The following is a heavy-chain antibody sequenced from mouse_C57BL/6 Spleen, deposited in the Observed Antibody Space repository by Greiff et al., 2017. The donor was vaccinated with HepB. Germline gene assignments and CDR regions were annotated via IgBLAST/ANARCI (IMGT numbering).Heavy chain of an antibody. CDR2: IDPSDSYT. D-gene: IGHD2-2*01. CDR3: ARSPSMVTGGYFDY. J-gene: IGHJ2*01. Sequence: QVQLQQPGAELVMPGASVKLSCKASGYTFTSYWMHWVKQRPGQGLEWIGEIDPSDSYTNYNQKFKGKSTLTVDKSSSTAYMQLSSLTSEDSAVYYCARSPSMVTGGYFDYWGQGTTLTVSS. V-gene: IGHV1-69*01. CDR1: GYTFTSYW.